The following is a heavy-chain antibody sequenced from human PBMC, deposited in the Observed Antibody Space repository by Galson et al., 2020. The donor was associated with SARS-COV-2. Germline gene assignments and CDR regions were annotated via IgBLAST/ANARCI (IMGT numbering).Heavy chain of an antibody. CDR2: TYYRSKWYY. J-gene: IGHJ4*02. V-gene: IGHV6-1*01. D-gene: IGHD6-13*01. CDR3: TRGGLVQGSRQSSTCGFAY. CDR1: GDSVASNRAG. Sequence: SQTLSLTCAISGDSVASNRAGWSWIRQSPSRGLEWLGRTYYRSKWYYDYAVSVKSRMTITPDTSENRFSLQLNSVTPEDTAVYYCTRGGLVQGSRQSSTCGFAYWGQGILVTVSS.